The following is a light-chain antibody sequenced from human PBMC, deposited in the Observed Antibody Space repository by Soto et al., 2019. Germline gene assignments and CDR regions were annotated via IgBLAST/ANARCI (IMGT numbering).Light chain of an antibody. CDR1: SSDVGGYNH. CDR2: EVS. V-gene: IGLV2-14*01. CDR3: SSYTSISTYV. J-gene: IGLJ1*01. Sequence: QSALAQPASVSESPGQSITIACAGTSSDVGGYNHVSWYQQHADKAPKLLIHEVSNRPSGVSNRFSGSKSGNTASLTIFGLQAEDEADYYCSSYTSISTYVFGTVTKVTVL.